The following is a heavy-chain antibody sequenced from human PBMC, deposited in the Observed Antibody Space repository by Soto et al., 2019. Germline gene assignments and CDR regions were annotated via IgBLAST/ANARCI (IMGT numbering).Heavy chain of an antibody. CDR3: ARDLHSGGKYWDVDI. CDR2: INSFSGDT. Sequence: QVQLVQSGAEVKKPGASVKVSCKASGYTFTHYGITWVRQAPGQGLEWMGWINSFSGDTNYPQKLQGRLTMNTDTSTNTVYMELRTLRSDDTAVYYCARDLHSGGKYWDVDIWGRGTVVTVSS. J-gene: IGHJ2*01. V-gene: IGHV1-18*01. D-gene: IGHD2-15*01. CDR1: GYTFTHYG.